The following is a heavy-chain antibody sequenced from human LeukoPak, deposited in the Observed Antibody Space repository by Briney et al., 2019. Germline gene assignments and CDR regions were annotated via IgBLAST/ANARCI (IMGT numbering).Heavy chain of an antibody. CDR1: VFTFSSYR. Sequence: GGCLRLSCAASVFTFSSYRMHWVRKAPWKGLVWVSRINSDGSSTSYADSVKGRFTISRDYAKNTLYLQMNSLRAEDTAVYYCARLQVYYDSSGYYSFDYWGQGTLVTVSS. D-gene: IGHD3-22*01. J-gene: IGHJ4*02. V-gene: IGHV3-74*01. CDR2: INSDGSST. CDR3: ARLQVYYDSSGYYSFDY.